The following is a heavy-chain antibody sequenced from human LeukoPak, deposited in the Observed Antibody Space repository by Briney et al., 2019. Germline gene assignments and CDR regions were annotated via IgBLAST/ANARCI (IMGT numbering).Heavy chain of an antibody. CDR2: IKQDGVDK. D-gene: IGHD5-18*01. V-gene: IGHV3-7*01. CDR1: GFTFSSYW. CDR3: ARDLYSYGANQDDY. J-gene: IGHJ4*02. Sequence: GGSLRLSCAPSGFTFSSYWMTWVRQAPGKGLEWVANIKQDGVDKYYVDSVKGRFTISRDNAKRSLYLQMNSLRAEDTAVYYCARDLYSYGANQDDYWGQGTLVTVSS.